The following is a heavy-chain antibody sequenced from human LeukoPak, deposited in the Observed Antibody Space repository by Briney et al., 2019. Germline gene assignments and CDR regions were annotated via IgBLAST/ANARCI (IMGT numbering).Heavy chain of an antibody. D-gene: IGHD1-26*01. CDR1: GFTFSSYA. J-gene: IGHJ3*02. CDR3: AKPPGGARAWDAFDI. Sequence: PGGSLRLSCAASGFTFSSYAMSWVRQAPGKGLEWVSAISGSGSSTYYADSVKGRFTIPRDNSKNTLYLQMNSLRAEDTAVYYCAKPPGGARAWDAFDIWGQGTMVTVSS. CDR2: ISGSGSST. V-gene: IGHV3-23*01.